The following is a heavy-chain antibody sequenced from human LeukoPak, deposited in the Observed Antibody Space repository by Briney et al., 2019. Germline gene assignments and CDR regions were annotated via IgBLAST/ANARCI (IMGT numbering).Heavy chain of an antibody. CDR3: ARSGEDSSRGTDYMDV. Sequence: SETLSLTCAVYGGSFSGYYWSWIRQPPGKGLEWIGEINHSGSTNYNPSLKSRVTISVDTSKNQFSLKLRSVTAADTAVYYCARSGEDSSRGTDYMDVWGKGTTVTVCS. CDR2: INHSGST. J-gene: IGHJ6*03. V-gene: IGHV4-34*01. D-gene: IGHD6-13*01. CDR1: GGSFSGYY.